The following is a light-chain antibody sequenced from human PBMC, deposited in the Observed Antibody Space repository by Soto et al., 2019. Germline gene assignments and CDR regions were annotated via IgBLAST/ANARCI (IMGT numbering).Light chain of an antibody. CDR2: AAS. CDR1: QGIASH. V-gene: IGKV1-9*01. J-gene: IGKJ5*01. CDR3: QHLNSYPIT. Sequence: DIQLTQSPSFLSASVGDGVTITCRASQGIASHLAWYQQKPGRAPNLLIFAASTLHTGVPSRFSGSGSGTEFTLTISSLQPEDFATYYCQHLNSYPITVGQGTRLEIK.